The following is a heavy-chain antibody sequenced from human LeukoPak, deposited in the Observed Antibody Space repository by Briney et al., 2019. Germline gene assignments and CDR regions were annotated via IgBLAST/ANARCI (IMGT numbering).Heavy chain of an antibody. V-gene: IGHV1-69*01. D-gene: IGHD2-2*01. Sequence: SVKVSCKASGGTFSSYATSWVRQAPGQGLEWMGGIIPIFGTANYAQKFQGRVTITADESTSTAYMELSSLRSEDTAVYYCARDRSGHCSSTSCLSPFDPWGQGTLVTVSS. CDR2: IIPIFGTA. CDR1: GGTFSSYA. J-gene: IGHJ5*02. CDR3: ARDRSGHCSSTSCLSPFDP.